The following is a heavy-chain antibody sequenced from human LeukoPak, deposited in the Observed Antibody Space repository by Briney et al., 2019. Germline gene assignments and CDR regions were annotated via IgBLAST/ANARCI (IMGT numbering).Heavy chain of an antibody. CDR2: MYDSGGT. J-gene: IGHJ4*02. D-gene: IGHD5-18*01. V-gene: IGHV4-59*11. Sequence: PSETLSLTCTVSGASISSHYWAWLRQPPGKGLEWIGYMYDSGGTKDNPSLKNRVTVSADTSRNQFSLRLNSVTAADTAVYYCATIKRGNIYGYFDFWGQGVLVTVPS. CDR1: GASISSHY. CDR3: ATIKRGNIYGYFDF.